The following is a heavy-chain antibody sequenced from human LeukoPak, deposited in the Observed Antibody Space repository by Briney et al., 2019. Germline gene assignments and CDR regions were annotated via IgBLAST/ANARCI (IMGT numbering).Heavy chain of an antibody. Sequence: ASVEVSCKASGYTFTSYDINWVRQATGQGLEWMGWMNPNSGNTGYAQKFQGRVTMTRNTSISTAYMELSSLRSEDTAVYYCAREHGSGGVFVSDYWGQGTLVTVSS. CDR1: GYTFTSYD. J-gene: IGHJ4*02. V-gene: IGHV1-8*01. D-gene: IGHD3-10*01. CDR2: MNPNSGNT. CDR3: AREHGSGGVFVSDY.